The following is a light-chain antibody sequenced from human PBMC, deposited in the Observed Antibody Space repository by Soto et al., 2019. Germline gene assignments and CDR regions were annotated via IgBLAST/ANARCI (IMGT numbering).Light chain of an antibody. Sequence: SALPQPASVFGSPGQSITISCTRTSSDVGRYKFVSWYQQHPGKAPKVMIYEGSKRPSGVSNRFSGSKSGNTASLTISGLQAEDEADYYCCSYTSSRTYVFGTGTKVTVL. CDR3: CSYTSSRTYV. CDR2: EGS. V-gene: IGLV2-23*01. CDR1: SSDVGRYKF. J-gene: IGLJ1*01.